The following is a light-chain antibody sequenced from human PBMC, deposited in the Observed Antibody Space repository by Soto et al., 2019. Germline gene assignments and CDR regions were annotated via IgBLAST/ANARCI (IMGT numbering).Light chain of an antibody. CDR1: QSLLHSNGYNY. V-gene: IGKV2-28*01. Sequence: DIVMTQSPLSLPVTPGEPASISCRSSQSLLHSNGYNYLDWYLQKPGQSPQLLIYLGSNRASGVPARFSGSGSGTDFTLKISRVEAEDVGVYYCMQALQTPPFTFGPGTKVDIK. J-gene: IGKJ3*01. CDR2: LGS. CDR3: MQALQTPPFT.